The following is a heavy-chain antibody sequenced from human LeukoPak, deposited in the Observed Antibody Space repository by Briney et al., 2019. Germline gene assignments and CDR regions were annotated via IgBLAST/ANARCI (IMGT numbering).Heavy chain of an antibody. Sequence: PGRSLRLSCAASGFTFSSYGMHWVRQAPGKGLEWVAVIWYDGSNKYYADSVKGRFTISRDNSKNTLYLQMNSLRAEDTAVYYCARGRSEWSSSWYRDAFDIWGQGTMVTVSS. CDR2: IWYDGSNK. D-gene: IGHD6-13*01. CDR1: GFTFSSYG. J-gene: IGHJ3*02. V-gene: IGHV3-33*01. CDR3: ARGRSEWSSSWYRDAFDI.